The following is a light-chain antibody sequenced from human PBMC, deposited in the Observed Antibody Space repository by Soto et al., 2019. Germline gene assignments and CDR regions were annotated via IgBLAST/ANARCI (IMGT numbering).Light chain of an antibody. Sequence: QSALTQPASVSGSPGQSITISCTGTSSDVGGYNYVSWYQQHPGNAPRLMIYEVNNRPSGVPNRFSGSKSGNMASLTISGLQAEDEADYCCSSKTSSRTPFVFGTGTKVTVL. CDR1: SSDVGGYNY. CDR3: SSKTSSRTPFV. CDR2: EVN. V-gene: IGLV2-14*01. J-gene: IGLJ1*01.